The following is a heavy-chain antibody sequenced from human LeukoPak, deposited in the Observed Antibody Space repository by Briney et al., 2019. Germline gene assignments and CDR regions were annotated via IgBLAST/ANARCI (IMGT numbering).Heavy chain of an antibody. V-gene: IGHV1-8*01. D-gene: IGHD6-13*01. CDR3: ARGSSWMYNWFDP. Sequence: ASVKVSCKASGYTFTSYDINWVRQATGQGLEWMGWVNPNSGNTGYAQKFQGRVTITADESTSTAYMELSSLRSEDTAVYYCARGSSWMYNWFDPWGQGTLVTVSS. J-gene: IGHJ5*02. CDR1: GYTFTSYD. CDR2: VNPNSGNT.